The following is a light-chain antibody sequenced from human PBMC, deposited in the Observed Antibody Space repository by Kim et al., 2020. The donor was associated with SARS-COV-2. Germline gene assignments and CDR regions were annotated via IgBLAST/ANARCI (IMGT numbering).Light chain of an antibody. Sequence: QSVLTQPASVSGSPGQSLTMSCTGTRGDVGSYNLVSWYQQHPGKAPKLMIYDVSKRPSGVSNRFSGSKSGNTASLTISGLQAEDEADYYCCSYAGTSTVLVFGGGTQLTVL. CDR2: DVS. CDR3: CSYAGTSTVLV. J-gene: IGLJ2*01. CDR1: RGDVGSYNL. V-gene: IGLV2-23*02.